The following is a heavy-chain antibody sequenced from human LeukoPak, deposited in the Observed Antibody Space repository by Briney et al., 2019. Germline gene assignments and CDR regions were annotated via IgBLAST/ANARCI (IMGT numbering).Heavy chain of an antibody. J-gene: IGHJ5*02. CDR3: SANAVPRASDGWLDP. CDR2: INPTSGGT. CDR1: GYTFNDQY. V-gene: IGHV1-2*02. Sequence: ASVKVSCKGSGYTFNDQYLHWVRQPPAQGLEWMAWINPTSGGTNYAQKFQGRVTMTRDTSISTAYLELSRLTSGDKAVYYFSANAVPRASDGWLDPWGERTLVTVSS. D-gene: IGHD2-2*01.